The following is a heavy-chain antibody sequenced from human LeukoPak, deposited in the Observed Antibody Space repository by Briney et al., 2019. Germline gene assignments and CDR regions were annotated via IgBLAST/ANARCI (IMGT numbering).Heavy chain of an antibody. CDR3: TRGGPYRYCSSASCFSDF. Sequence: PGGSLRLSGAASEFPFDDYAMSWVRQAPGQGLEWVSVFDWNGGTTGYADSVKGRFTISRDNAKNSLYLQMNSLRVDDTALYYCTRGGPYRYCSSASCFSDFWGQGTLVTVSS. CDR2: FDWNGGTT. CDR1: EFPFDDYA. V-gene: IGHV3-20*04. J-gene: IGHJ4*02. D-gene: IGHD2-15*01.